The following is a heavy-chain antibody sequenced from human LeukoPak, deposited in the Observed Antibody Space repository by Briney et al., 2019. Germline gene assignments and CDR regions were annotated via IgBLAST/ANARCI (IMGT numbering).Heavy chain of an antibody. J-gene: IGHJ4*02. V-gene: IGHV1-69*05. D-gene: IGHD3-3*01. Sequence: VASVKVSCKASGGTFSRYAINWVRQAPGQGLEWMGGIIPIFGTANYAQKFQGRVTMTTDTSTSTAYMELRSLRSDDTAVYYCARDGGFLEWLLPSDYWGQGTLVTVSS. CDR2: IIPIFGTA. CDR1: GGTFSRYA. CDR3: ARDGGFLEWLLPSDY.